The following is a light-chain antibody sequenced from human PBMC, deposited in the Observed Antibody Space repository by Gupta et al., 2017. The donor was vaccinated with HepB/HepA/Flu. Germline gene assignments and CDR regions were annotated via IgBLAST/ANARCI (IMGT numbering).Light chain of an antibody. CDR2: STN. Sequence: QTVVTQEPSFSVSPGGTVTLTCGLSSGSVSTSYYPSSYQQTPGQAPRTLMYSTNTRSSGVPDRFSGSILGNKAALTITGAQADDESHYYCVLYMGSGISVFGGGTKLTVL. J-gene: IGLJ2*01. V-gene: IGLV8-61*01. CDR3: VLYMGSGISV. CDR1: SGSVSTSYY.